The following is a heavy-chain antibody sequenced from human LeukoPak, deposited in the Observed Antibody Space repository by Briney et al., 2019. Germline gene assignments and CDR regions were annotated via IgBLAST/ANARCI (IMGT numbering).Heavy chain of an antibody. CDR2: IYHSGST. D-gene: IGHD6-13*01. V-gene: IGHV4-38-2*02. J-gene: IGHJ3*02. CDR1: GYSISSGYY. CDR3: ARVTPKPLGHDHNDAFDI. Sequence: PSETLSLTCTVSGYSISSGYYWGWIRQPPGKGLEWIGSIYHSGSTYYNPSLKSRVTISVDTSKNQFSLKLSSVTAADTAVYYCARVTPKPLGHDHNDAFDIWGQGTMVTVSS.